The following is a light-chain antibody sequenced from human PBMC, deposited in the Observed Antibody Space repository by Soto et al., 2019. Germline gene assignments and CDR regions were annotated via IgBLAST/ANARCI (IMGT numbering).Light chain of an antibody. J-gene: IGKJ1*01. CDR1: QSVGSH. Sequence: EIVMTQSPDTLSVSPGERATLSCRASQSVGSHLAWYQQKPGQAPRLLIYGASTRATGIPARFSGSGSGTEFTLTINSLQSEDFTVYYCQQYNNWPPWTFGQGNKVEIK. V-gene: IGKV3-15*01. CDR3: QQYNNWPPWT. CDR2: GAS.